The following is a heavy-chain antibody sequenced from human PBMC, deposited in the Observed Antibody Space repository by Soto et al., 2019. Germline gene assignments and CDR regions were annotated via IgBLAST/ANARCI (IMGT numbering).Heavy chain of an antibody. J-gene: IGHJ4*02. CDR2: IDHDGPT. V-gene: IGHV3-74*01. CDR3: VRESYGYY. D-gene: IGHD3-10*01. Sequence: EVQLVESGGGLVQPGGSLRLSCAGSGFTFSNYWMHWVRQAPGKGLEWVSRIDHDGPTDYADSVRGRFTISRDNAENTLYLQMNRLRPEDTGVYYWVRESYGYYWGQGTLVTVSS. CDR1: GFTFSNYW.